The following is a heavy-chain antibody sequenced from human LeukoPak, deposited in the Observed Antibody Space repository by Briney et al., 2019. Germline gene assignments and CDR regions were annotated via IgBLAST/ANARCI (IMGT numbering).Heavy chain of an antibody. CDR3: ARVTSGITRKYGMDV. CDR2: ISAYNGNT. D-gene: IGHD1-20*01. J-gene: IGHJ6*02. CDR1: GYSFTSYG. V-gene: IGHV1-18*01. Sequence: GASVKVSCKASGYSFTSYGISWVRQAPGQGLEWMGWISAYNGNTNYAQKLQGRVTMTTDTSTSTAYMELRSLRSDDTAVYYCARVTSGITRKYGMDVWGQGTTVTVSS.